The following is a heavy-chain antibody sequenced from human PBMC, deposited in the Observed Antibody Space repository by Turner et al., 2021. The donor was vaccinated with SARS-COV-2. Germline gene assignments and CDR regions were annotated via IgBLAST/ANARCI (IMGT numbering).Heavy chain of an antibody. CDR2: IKSKTDGGTT. Sequence: EVQLVESGGGLIQPGGSLRLPCAASGFTVSSNYMSWVRQAPRKGLEWVGRIKSKTDGGTTDYAAPVKGRFTISRDDSENTLYLQMNSLKTEDTAVYYCTGRGKVSYTWFDPWGQGTLVTVSS. CDR3: TGRGKVSYTWFDP. D-gene: IGHD2-8*01. J-gene: IGHJ5*02. CDR1: GFTVSSNY. V-gene: IGHV3-15*01.